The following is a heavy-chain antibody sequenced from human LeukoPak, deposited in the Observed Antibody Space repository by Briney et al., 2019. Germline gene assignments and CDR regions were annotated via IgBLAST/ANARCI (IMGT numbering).Heavy chain of an antibody. J-gene: IGHJ4*02. D-gene: IGHD6-19*01. CDR3: AGHPAGRTVAGSF. V-gene: IGHV4-34*01. CDR2: INHSGST. Sequence: SETLSLTCAVYGGSFSGYYWSWIRQPPGKGLEWIGEINHSGSTNYNPSLKSRVTISVDTSKNQFSLELTSVTAADTAVYYCAGHPAGRTVAGSFWGQGILVTVSS. CDR1: GGSFSGYY.